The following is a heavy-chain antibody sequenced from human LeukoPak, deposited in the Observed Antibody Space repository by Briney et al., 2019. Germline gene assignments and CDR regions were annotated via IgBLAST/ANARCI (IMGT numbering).Heavy chain of an antibody. CDR3: AVGIVGAINPIDY. J-gene: IGHJ4*02. D-gene: IGHD1-26*01. V-gene: IGHV1-69*13. CDR2: IIPIFGTA. CDR1: GGTFSSYA. Sequence: ASVKVSCKASGGTFSSYAISWVRQAPGQGLEWMGGIIPIFGTANYAQKFQGRVTITADESTSTAYMELSSLRSEDTAVYYCAVGIVGAINPIDYWGQGTLVTVSS.